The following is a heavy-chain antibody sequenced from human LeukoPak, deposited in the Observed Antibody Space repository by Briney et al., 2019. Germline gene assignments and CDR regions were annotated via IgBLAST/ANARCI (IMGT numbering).Heavy chain of an antibody. V-gene: IGHV3-23*01. D-gene: IGHD4-17*01. CDR3: AKDRTSMTTVTTFDY. CDR2: ISGSGGST. CDR1: GFTFSSYA. Sequence: GGSLRLSCAASGFTFSSYAMSWVRQAPGKGLEWVSAISGSGGSTYYADSVKGRFTISRDNSKNTLYLQMNSLRAEDTAVYYCAKDRTSMTTVTTFDYWGQGTLITVSS. J-gene: IGHJ4*02.